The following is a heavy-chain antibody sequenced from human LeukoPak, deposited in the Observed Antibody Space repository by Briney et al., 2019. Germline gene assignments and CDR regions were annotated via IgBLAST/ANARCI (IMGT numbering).Heavy chain of an antibody. CDR3: ARDPLRYLRVGHYDY. D-gene: IGHD3-9*01. CDR1: GFTFSTSA. CDR2: IDYDSSHI. Sequence: GGSLRLSCAVSGFTFSTSAMNWVRQVPGKGLEWVSSIDYDSSHIYYAASVRGRFTISRDNARNSVYLQMNSLRVEDTAVYYCARDPLRYLRVGHYDYWGQGTLVAVSP. J-gene: IGHJ4*02. V-gene: IGHV3-21*01.